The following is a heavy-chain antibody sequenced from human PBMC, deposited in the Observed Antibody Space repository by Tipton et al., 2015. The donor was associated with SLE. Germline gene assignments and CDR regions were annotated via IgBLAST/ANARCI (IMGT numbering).Heavy chain of an antibody. V-gene: IGHV4-38-2*02. CDR3: ATVSYSNYVAFDI. D-gene: IGHD4-11*01. CDR2: IYHSGTT. J-gene: IGHJ3*02. CDR1: GYSISSGYY. Sequence: TLSLTCTVSGYSISSGYYWGWIRQPPGKGLEWIGSIYHSGTTNYNPSLKSRVTISVDTYKNQFSLKLSSLTAADTAVYYCATVSYSNYVAFDIWGQGTMVTVSS.